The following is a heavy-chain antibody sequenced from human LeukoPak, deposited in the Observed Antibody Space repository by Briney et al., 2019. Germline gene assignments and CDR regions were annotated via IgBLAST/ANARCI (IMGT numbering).Heavy chain of an antibody. Sequence: PSETLSLTCTVSGGSISSGGYYWSWIRQHPGKGLEWIGYIYYSGSTYYNPSLKSRLTISVDTSKNRFSLKLSSVTAADTAVYYCAREAGNSAYYFDYWGQGTLVTVTS. J-gene: IGHJ4*02. V-gene: IGHV4-31*03. CDR2: IYYSGST. CDR1: GGSISSGGYY. D-gene: IGHD4-23*01. CDR3: AREAGNSAYYFDY.